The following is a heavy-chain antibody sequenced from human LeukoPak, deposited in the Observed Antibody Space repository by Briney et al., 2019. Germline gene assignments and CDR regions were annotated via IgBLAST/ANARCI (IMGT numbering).Heavy chain of an antibody. D-gene: IGHD2-15*01. CDR1: GGSFSGYY. CDR3: ARGGHCSGGSCYSVYKNWFDP. Sequence: SETLSLTCAAYGGSFSGYYWSWIRQPPGKGLEWIGEINHSGSTNYNPSLKSRVTISVDTSKNQFSLKLSSVTAADTAVYYCARGGHCSGGSCYSVYKNWFDPWGQGTLVTVSS. CDR2: INHSGST. V-gene: IGHV4-34*01. J-gene: IGHJ5*02.